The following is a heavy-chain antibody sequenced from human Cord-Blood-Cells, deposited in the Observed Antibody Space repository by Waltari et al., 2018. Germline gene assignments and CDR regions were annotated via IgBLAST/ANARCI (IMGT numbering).Heavy chain of an antibody. CDR2: LSAYNGNT. V-gene: IGHV1-18*01. J-gene: IGHJ5*02. CDR3: ARGFSSGWYWFDP. D-gene: IGHD6-19*01. Sequence: QVQLVQSGAEVQKPGASVKVSCKASGYTFTSYGIRWVRQAPGQGLEWMGWLSAYNGNTNYEQTPQGRVTMTTDTATSTAYMELRSLRSDDTAVYYCARGFSSGWYWFDPWGQGTLVTVSS. CDR1: GYTFTSYG.